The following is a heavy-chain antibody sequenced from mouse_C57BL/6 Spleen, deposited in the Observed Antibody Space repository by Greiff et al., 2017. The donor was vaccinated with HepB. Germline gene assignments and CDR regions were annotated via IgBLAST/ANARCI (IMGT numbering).Heavy chain of an antibody. J-gene: IGHJ1*01. CDR3: ARQDLHSFPIRC. V-gene: IGHV1-7*01. CDR1: GYTFNSYW. Sequence: QVQLQQSGAELAKPGASVKLSCKTSGYTFNSYWMHWVKQRPGQGLEWIGYINPSSGYTKYNQKFKDKATLTADKSSSTAYMQLSSLTYEDSAVYYCARQDLHSFPIRCWGEVTPVSVSS. CDR2: INPSSGYT. D-gene: IGHD2-1*01.